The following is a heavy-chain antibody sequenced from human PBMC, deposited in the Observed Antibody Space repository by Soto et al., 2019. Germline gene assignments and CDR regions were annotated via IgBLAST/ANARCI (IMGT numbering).Heavy chain of an antibody. CDR2: IRRGGDDS. D-gene: IGHD6-13*01. CDR1: GFTFNNYA. Sequence: EVQLLESGGDLVQPGGSLRLSCAASGFTFNNYAMSWVRQAPGKGLEWVSHIRRGGDDSFYADSVKGRFSISRANSKNTLYLQMNSLRAEDTAVYYCAKGIAAASRGTFDVWGQGTMVTVSS. J-gene: IGHJ3*01. V-gene: IGHV3-23*01. CDR3: AKGIAAASRGTFDV.